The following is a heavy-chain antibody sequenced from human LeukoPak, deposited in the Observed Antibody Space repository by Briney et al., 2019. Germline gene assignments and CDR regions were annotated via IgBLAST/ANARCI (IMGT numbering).Heavy chain of an antibody. Sequence: ASVKVSCKASGYTFTGYYLHWVRQAPGQGLEWMGWINPNSGGTNYAQKFQGRVTMTRDTSISTAYMELSRLTSDDTAVYYCARRAVAGNLGDDAFDIWGQGTMVTVSS. D-gene: IGHD6-19*01. CDR3: ARRAVAGNLGDDAFDI. J-gene: IGHJ3*02. V-gene: IGHV1-2*02. CDR1: GYTFTGYY. CDR2: INPNSGGT.